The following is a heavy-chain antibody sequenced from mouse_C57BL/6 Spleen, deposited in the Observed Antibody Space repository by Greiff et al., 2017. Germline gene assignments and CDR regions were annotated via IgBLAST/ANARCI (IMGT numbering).Heavy chain of an antibody. CDR1: GYTFTDYY. D-gene: IGHD1-1*01. J-gene: IGHJ1*03. Sequence: QVQLKESGPELVKPGASVKISCKASGYTFTDYYINWVKQRPGQGLVWIGWIFPGSGSTYYNEKFKGKATLTVYKSSSTAYMLLSSLTSEYSAVYFCARSYYYGSSYWYFDVWGTGTTVTVSS. V-gene: IGHV1-75*01. CDR2: IFPGSGST. CDR3: ARSYYYGSSYWYFDV.